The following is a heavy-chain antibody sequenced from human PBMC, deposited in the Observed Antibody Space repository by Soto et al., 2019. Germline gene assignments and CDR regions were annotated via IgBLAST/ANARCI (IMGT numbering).Heavy chain of an antibody. CDR1: GFSVATTGVG. J-gene: IGHJ4*02. CDR3: AHIDDPDYLKHPLAY. V-gene: IGHV2-5*01. Sequence: QITLKESGPTLVKPTATLTLTCTFSGFSVATTGVGVGWVRQPPGKALEFLADIYWNDDKRYTPSLRNRLTITKDASRTQVVLKMTDMDPVDTATYYCAHIDDPDYLKHPLAYWGQGTPVTVSP. CDR2: IYWNDDK. D-gene: IGHD4-17*01.